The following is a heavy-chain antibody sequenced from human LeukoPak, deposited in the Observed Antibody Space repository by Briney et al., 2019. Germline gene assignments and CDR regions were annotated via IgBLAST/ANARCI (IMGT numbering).Heavy chain of an antibody. D-gene: IGHD3-10*01. V-gene: IGHV1-69*01. CDR1: GGTFSSYA. CDR2: IIPIFGTA. J-gene: IGHJ4*02. Sequence: SSVKVSCKASGGTFSSYAISWVRQAPGQGLEWMGGIIPIFGTANYAQKFQGRVTITADESTSTAYMELSSLRSEDTAVYYCARGLTGMTSGYFDYWGQGTLVTVSS. CDR3: ARGLTGMTSGYFDY.